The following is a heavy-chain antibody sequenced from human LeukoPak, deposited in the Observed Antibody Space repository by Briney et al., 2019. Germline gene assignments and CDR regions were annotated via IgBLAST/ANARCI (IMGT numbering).Heavy chain of an antibody. Sequence: GGSLRLSCAASGFTFSDYTMNWVRQAPGKGLEYVSSISGSSRHIYYADSVKGRFTISRDNAKNSLYLQMNSLRAEDTAVYYCARYSSLVAARFDYWGQGTLVTVSS. CDR1: GFTFSDYT. CDR3: ARYSSLVAARFDY. D-gene: IGHD2-15*01. V-gene: IGHV3-21*01. J-gene: IGHJ4*02. CDR2: ISGSSRHI.